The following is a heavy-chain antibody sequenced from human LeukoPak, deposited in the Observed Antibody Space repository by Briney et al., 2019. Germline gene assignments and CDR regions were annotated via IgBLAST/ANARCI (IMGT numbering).Heavy chain of an antibody. J-gene: IGHJ6*02. CDR1: GGTFSSYA. Sequence: ASVKVSCKASGGTFSSYAISWVRQAPGQGLEWMGGIIPIFGTANYAQKFQGRVTMTRNTSISTAYMELSSLRSEDTAVYYCARAGRRLYDFWSGYYTRSPYYGMDVWGQGTTVTVSS. D-gene: IGHD3-3*01. V-gene: IGHV1-69*05. CDR2: IIPIFGTA. CDR3: ARAGRRLYDFWSGYYTRSPYYGMDV.